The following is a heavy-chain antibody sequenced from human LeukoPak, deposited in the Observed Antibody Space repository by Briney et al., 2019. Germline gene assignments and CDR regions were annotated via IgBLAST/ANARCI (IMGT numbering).Heavy chain of an antibody. D-gene: IGHD3-22*01. CDR1: GFTFSHYG. CDR3: AKINYDSGVDAFDI. J-gene: IGHJ3*02. Sequence: GGSLRLSCAASGFTFSHYGMTWVRQAPGKGLEWVSAISGSGGSTYYAGSVKGRFTISRDNSKNTLYLQMNSLRAEDTAVYYCAKINYDSGVDAFDIWGQGTMVTVSS. CDR2: ISGSGGST. V-gene: IGHV3-23*01.